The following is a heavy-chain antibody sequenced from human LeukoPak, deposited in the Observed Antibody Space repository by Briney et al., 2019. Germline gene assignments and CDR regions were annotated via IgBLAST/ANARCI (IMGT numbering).Heavy chain of an antibody. Sequence: GPLRLSCAASGFTFDDYAMSWVRQAPGKGLEWVSGINWNGGSTVYADSVKGRFTISRDNPKNSLYLQMNSLIAEDTAFYYCAREGMAGRGLFDCWGQGTLVTVSS. CDR3: AREGMAGRGLFDC. CDR2: INWNGGST. CDR1: GFTFDDYA. D-gene: IGHD5-24*01. J-gene: IGHJ4*02. V-gene: IGHV3-20*04.